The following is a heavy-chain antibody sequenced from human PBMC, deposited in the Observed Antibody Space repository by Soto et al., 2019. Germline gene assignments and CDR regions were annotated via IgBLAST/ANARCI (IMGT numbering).Heavy chain of an antibody. CDR1: GFSLSTTGVG. J-gene: IGHJ4*02. D-gene: IGHD3-10*01. CDR2: IYWDNDK. Sequence: QITLKESGPTLVKPTQTLTLTCSFSGFSLSTTGVGVGWIRQSPGKALEWLAIIYWDNDKCYSPSLKSRVTITQDTSKNQVVLTVTNMDPVDTGTYYCARSLWFGELHWGQGALVTVSS. CDR3: ARSLWFGELH. V-gene: IGHV2-5*02.